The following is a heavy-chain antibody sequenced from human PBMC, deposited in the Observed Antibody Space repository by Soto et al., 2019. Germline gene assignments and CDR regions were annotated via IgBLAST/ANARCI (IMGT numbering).Heavy chain of an antibody. CDR3: ARSIRGQRRFNGVDV. CDR2: IERDDDDK. D-gene: IGHD3-10*01. Sequence: SGPTLVNPTETLTLTCTFSGFSLTSPGMCVSWIRQSPGKALEWLALIERDDDDKYYSTSLKTRLTISKDTRKNQVILTMANMEPAHTASYYCARSIRGQRRFNGVDVCGQATTATFSS. V-gene: IGHV2-70*13. CDR1: GFSLTSPGMC. J-gene: IGHJ6*01.